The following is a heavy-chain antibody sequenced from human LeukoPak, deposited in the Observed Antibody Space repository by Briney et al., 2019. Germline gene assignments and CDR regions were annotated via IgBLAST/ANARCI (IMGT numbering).Heavy chain of an antibody. CDR2: IYYSGST. J-gene: IGHJ5*02. Sequence: SETLSLTCTVSGGSISSYYWSWIRQPPGKGLEWFGYIYYSGSTNYNPSLKSRVTISVDTSKNQFSLKLSSVTAADTAVYYCARGPYYYGSGSRNWFDPWGQGTLVTVSS. CDR1: GGSISSYY. V-gene: IGHV4-59*01. CDR3: ARGPYYYGSGSRNWFDP. D-gene: IGHD3-10*01.